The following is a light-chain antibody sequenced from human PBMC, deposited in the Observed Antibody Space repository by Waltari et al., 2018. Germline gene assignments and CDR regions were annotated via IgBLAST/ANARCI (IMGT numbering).Light chain of an antibody. CDR3: QKYGTLPAT. CDR2: DAS. J-gene: IGKJ1*01. CDR1: QSVSRT. Sequence: EIVLTQFPGTLSLSPGERATISCRASQSVSRTLAWYQQKPGQAPRLLIYDASTRATGIPDRFSGSGSGTDFSLTISRLEPEDFAVYYCQKYGTLPATFGQGTKVEIK. V-gene: IGKV3-20*01.